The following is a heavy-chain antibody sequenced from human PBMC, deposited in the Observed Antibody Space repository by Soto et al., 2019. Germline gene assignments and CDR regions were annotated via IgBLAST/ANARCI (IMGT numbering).Heavy chain of an antibody. CDR1: GFTFSSYA. V-gene: IGHV3-23*01. Sequence: EVQLLESGGGLVQPGGSLRLSCAASGFTFSSYAMSWVRQAPGKGLEWVSAISCSGGSTYYADSVKGRFTISRDNSENTLYLQMNSLRAEDTAVYYCAVLVDTGMRFDYWGQGTLVTVSS. CDR2: ISCSGGST. CDR3: AVLVDTGMRFDY. D-gene: IGHD5-18*01. J-gene: IGHJ4*02.